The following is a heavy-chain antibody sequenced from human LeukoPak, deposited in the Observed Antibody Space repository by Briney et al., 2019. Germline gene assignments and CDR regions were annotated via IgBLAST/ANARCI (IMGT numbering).Heavy chain of an antibody. V-gene: IGHV4-61*09. CDR2: IYTSGST. Sequence: SETLSLTCTVSGGSISSGSYYWSWIRQPAGKGLEWLGHIYTSGSTSYNASLESRVTISVDTSRHEFSLKLTSLTAADTAVYYCARAGGGVGWYGTIDSWGQGTLVTVSS. CDR1: GGSISSGSYY. D-gene: IGHD6-19*01. CDR3: ARAGGGVGWYGTIDS. J-gene: IGHJ4*02.